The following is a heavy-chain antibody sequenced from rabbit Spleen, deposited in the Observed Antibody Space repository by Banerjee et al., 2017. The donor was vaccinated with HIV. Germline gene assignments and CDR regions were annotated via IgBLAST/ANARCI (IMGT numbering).Heavy chain of an antibody. CDR1: GIDFSNYYY. Sequence: QSLEESGGDLVKPGASLTLTCTASGIDFSNYYYIHWVRQAPGKGLEWIARIYTGSSANIYYASWAKGRFTISKTSSTTVTLQMTSLTAADTATYFCARGATVSSYDTSGDFDLWGQGTLVTVS. D-gene: IGHD8-1*01. CDR2: IYTGSSANI. CDR3: ARGATVSSYDTSGDFDL. J-gene: IGHJ4*01. V-gene: IGHV1S40*01.